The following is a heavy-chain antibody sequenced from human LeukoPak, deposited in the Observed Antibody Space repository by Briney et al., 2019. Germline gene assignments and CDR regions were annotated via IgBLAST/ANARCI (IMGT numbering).Heavy chain of an antibody. CDR2: ISAYNGNT. J-gene: IGHJ6*02. D-gene: IGHD2-2*01. CDR1: GYTFTSYG. Sequence: ASVKVSCKASGYTFTSYGISWVRQAPGQGLEWMGWISAYNGNTNYAQKLQGRVTMTTDTSTSTAYMELRSLRSDDTAVYYCARDYREYCSSTSCRALYYYYGMDVWGQGTTVTVSS. CDR3: ARDYREYCSSTSCRALYYYYGMDV. V-gene: IGHV1-18*01.